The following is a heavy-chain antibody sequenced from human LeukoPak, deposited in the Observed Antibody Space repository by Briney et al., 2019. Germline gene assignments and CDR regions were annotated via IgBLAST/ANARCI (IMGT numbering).Heavy chain of an antibody. CDR1: GGSISSSRYY. Sequence: SETLSLTCTVSGGSISSSRYYWGWIRQPPGKGLEWIGSIYYSGSTYYNPSLKSRVTISVDTSKNQFSLKLSSVTAADTAVYYCARQLESDWFDPWGQGTLVTVSS. V-gene: IGHV4-39*01. CDR3: ARQLESDWFDP. CDR2: IYYSGST. D-gene: IGHD3-3*01. J-gene: IGHJ5*02.